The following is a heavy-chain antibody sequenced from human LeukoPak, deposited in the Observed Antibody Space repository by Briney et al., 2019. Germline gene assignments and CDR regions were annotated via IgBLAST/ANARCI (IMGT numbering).Heavy chain of an antibody. CDR1: GGSISSYY. CDR2: IYYSGST. J-gene: IGHJ4*02. V-gene: IGHV4-59*01. D-gene: IGHD3-16*02. CDR3: ARARITFGGVIVIDY. Sequence: SETLSLTCTVSGGSISSYYWSWIRQPPGKGLEWIGYIYYSGSTNYNPSLKIRVTISVDTSKNQFSLKLSSVTAADTAVYYCARARITFGGVIVIDYWGQGTLVTVSS.